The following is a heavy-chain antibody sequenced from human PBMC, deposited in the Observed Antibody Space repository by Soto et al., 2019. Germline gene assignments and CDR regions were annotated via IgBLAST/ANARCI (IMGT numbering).Heavy chain of an antibody. Sequence: SETLSLTCIVSGDSVTSGSYYWTWLRQPPGKGLEWIGYISYTGRTKYNPSLQSRVTISVDTSKNDFSLNLSSVTAADTAVYFCARGMTPPGAPAWYYFDSWGQGTLVTVSS. CDR2: ISYTGRT. J-gene: IGHJ4*02. D-gene: IGHD2-8*02. V-gene: IGHV4-61*03. CDR3: ARGMTPPGAPAWYYFDS. CDR1: GDSVTSGSYY.